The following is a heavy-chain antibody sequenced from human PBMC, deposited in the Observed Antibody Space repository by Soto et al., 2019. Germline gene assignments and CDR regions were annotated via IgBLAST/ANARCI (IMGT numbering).Heavy chain of an antibody. Sequence: EVQLLESGGGLVQPAGSLRLSCAASGFSFSTYAMSWVRQAPGKGLEWVSGISGSGGTTYYADSVKGRFTISRDNSKNTLYLQVNSLRAEDTAVYYCAKDQAAAGTISRYFQHWGQGTLVTVCS. D-gene: IGHD6-13*01. J-gene: IGHJ1*01. CDR2: ISGSGGTT. CDR1: GFSFSTYA. V-gene: IGHV3-23*01. CDR3: AKDQAAAGTISRYFQH.